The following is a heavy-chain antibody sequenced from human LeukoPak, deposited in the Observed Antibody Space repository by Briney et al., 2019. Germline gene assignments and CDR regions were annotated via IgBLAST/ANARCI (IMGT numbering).Heavy chain of an antibody. CDR2: IYHSGST. Sequence: SQTLSLTCAVSGGSTSSGGYSWSWIRQPPGKGLEWIGYIYHSGSTYYNPSLKSRVTISVDRSKNQFSLKLSSVTAADTAVYYCARARVVKIDYWGQETLVTVSS. CDR3: ARARVVKIDY. D-gene: IGHD4-23*01. V-gene: IGHV4-30-2*01. CDR1: GGSTSSGGYS. J-gene: IGHJ4*02.